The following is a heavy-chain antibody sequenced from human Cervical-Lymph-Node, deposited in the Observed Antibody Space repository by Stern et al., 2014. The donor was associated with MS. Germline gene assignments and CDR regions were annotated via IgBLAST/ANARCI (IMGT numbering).Heavy chain of an antibody. CDR2: FGVGGNT. Sequence: EDQLVESGGGLVQPGGSLRLSCAASGFTFGTYAMSWVRQAPGKGLGFVSAFGVGGNTYYADSVKGRFTISRDYSKNTLFLQMESLRAEDTAVYYCVLGISYYWDNWGQGTLVTVSS. CDR3: VLGISYYWDN. J-gene: IGHJ4*02. V-gene: IGHV3-23*04. CDR1: GFTFGTYA. D-gene: IGHD2-8*02.